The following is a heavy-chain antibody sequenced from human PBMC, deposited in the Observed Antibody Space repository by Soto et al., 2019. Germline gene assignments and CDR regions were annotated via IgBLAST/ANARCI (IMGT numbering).Heavy chain of an antibody. CDR3: ALPVVAATGAFDI. V-gene: IGHV3-7*01. Sequence: EVQLVESGGGLVPPGGSLRLSCAASGFTFSSYWMSWVRQAPGKGLEWVANIKQDGSEKYYVDSVKGRFTISRDNAKNSLYLQMNSLRAEDTAVYYCALPVVAATGAFDIWGQGTMVTVSS. D-gene: IGHD2-15*01. CDR1: GFTFSSYW. J-gene: IGHJ3*02. CDR2: IKQDGSEK.